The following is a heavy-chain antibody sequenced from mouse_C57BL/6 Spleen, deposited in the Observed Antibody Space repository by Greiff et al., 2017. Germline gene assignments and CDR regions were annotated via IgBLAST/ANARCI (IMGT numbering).Heavy chain of an antibody. Sequence: VQLKQSGPELVKPGASVKIPCKASGYTFTDYNMDWVKQSPGKSLEWIGDINPNNGGTIYNQKFKGKATLTVDKSSSTAYMELRSLTSEDTAVYYCARWGNYYFDYWGQGTTLTVSS. V-gene: IGHV1-18*01. CDR2: INPNNGGT. J-gene: IGHJ2*01. CDR3: ARWGNYYFDY. CDR1: GYTFTDYN.